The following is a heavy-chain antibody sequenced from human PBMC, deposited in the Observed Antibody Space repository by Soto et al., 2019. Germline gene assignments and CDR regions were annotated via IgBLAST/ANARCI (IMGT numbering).Heavy chain of an antibody. V-gene: IGHV3-23*01. D-gene: IGHD3-16*01. CDR1: GFTFSDSA. CDR2: ISGSGGGGTT. CDR3: AKLGVIGEFLSY. Sequence: EVQLLESGGGLAQPGGSLRLSCAASGFTFSDSAMSWVRQAPGKGLEWVSGISGSGGGGTTYYADSVKGRFTISRDNSKNTLYPQMNSLRAEDTAVYYCAKLGVIGEFLSYWGQGTLVTVSS. J-gene: IGHJ4*02.